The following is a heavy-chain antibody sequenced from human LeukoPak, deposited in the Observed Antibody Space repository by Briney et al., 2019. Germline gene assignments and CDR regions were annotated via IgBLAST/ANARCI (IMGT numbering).Heavy chain of an antibody. CDR1: GYTFTNYY. CDR2: INPSGGST. Sequence: ASVKVSCKASGYTFTNYYIHWVRQAPRQGLEWMGKINPSGGSTGYAQKFQGRVTMTRDMSTSTVYMELSSLRSEDTAVYYCARDLLYVHFDFWGQGTLVTVSS. V-gene: IGHV1-46*01. CDR3: ARDLLYVHFDF. D-gene: IGHD2/OR15-2a*01. J-gene: IGHJ4*02.